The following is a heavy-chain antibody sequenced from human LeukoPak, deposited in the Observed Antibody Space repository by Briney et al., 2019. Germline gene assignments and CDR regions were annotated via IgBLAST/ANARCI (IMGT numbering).Heavy chain of an antibody. CDR2: ISYDGSNK. Sequence: PGGSLRLSCAASGFTFSNYAMHWVRQAPGKGLEWVTLISYDGSNKYYADSVKGRFTISRDNSKNTLYLQMNSLRAEDTAVYYCARDALVVLILHYYYGMDVWGQGTTVTVSS. V-gene: IGHV3-30*04. J-gene: IGHJ6*02. CDR3: ARDALVVLILHYYYGMDV. CDR1: GFTFSNYA. D-gene: IGHD1-26*01.